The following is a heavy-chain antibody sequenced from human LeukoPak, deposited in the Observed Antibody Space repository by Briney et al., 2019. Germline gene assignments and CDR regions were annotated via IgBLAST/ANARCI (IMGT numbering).Heavy chain of an antibody. Sequence: GGSLRLSCAASGFTFTTYWMTWVRQAPGKGLEWVANINQDGTEKYYVDSVKGRFAISRDNAKNSLYLQMNSLRVEDTAIYYCAKVAKYYYGSETYYFFAHWGQGTPVTASS. J-gene: IGHJ1*01. CDR2: INQDGTEK. D-gene: IGHD3-10*01. CDR1: GFTFTTYW. V-gene: IGHV3-7*01. CDR3: AKVAKYYYGSETYYFFAH.